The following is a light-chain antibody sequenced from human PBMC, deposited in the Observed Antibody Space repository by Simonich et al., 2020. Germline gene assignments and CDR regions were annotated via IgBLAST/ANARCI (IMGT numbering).Light chain of an antibody. CDR2: EGS. J-gene: IGLJ2*01. CDR3: CSYAGSSTLV. CDR1: SGDVGSYNL. Sequence: QSALTQPASVSGSPGQSITISCTETSGDVGSYNLVSWYQQHPGKAPKLMIYEGSKRPSGVSNRFSGSKSGNTASLTISGLQAEDEADYYCCSYAGSSTLVFGGGTKLTVL. V-gene: IGLV2-23*01.